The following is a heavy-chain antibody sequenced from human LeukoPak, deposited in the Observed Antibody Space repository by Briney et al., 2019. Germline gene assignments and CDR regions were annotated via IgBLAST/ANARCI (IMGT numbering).Heavy chain of an antibody. CDR1: GFTFSSYE. V-gene: IGHV3-48*03. CDR3: ARDPSLDY. Sequence: PGGSLRLSCTASGFTFSSYEMNWVRQAPGKGLEWVSYISSSGLTIDYADSVKGRFTISRDYAKNSLYLQMNSLRAEDTAVYYCARDPSLDYWGQGTLVTVSS. CDR2: ISSSGLTI. J-gene: IGHJ4*02.